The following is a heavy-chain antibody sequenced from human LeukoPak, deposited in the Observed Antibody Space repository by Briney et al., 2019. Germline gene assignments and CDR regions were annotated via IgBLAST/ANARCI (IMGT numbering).Heavy chain of an antibody. V-gene: IGHV3-48*02. CDR1: GFTFTSYS. CDR2: ISSASSTI. J-gene: IGHJ3*02. D-gene: IGHD3-10*01. Sequence: TGGSLRLSCAAFGFTFTSYSINWVRLAPGKGLEWLSYISSASSTIYYADSVKGRFTISRDNAKNSVYLQMNSLRDEDTAVYYCGRDGYGSGWRAFDIWGQGTMVSVSS. CDR3: GRDGYGSGWRAFDI.